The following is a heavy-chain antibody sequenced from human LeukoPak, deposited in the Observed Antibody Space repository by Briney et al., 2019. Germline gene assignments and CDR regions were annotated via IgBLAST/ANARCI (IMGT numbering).Heavy chain of an antibody. CDR3: ARHGYYYSSGPLFDS. CDR1: GGSISSNTYY. V-gene: IGHV4-39*01. Sequence: SETPSLTCTFSGGSISSNTYYWAWIRQPPGKGLEWIGTISYSGSSYYNPSLNSRVTISVDTSKNQFFLNLTSVTATDTALYYCARHGYYYSSGPLFDSWGQGTLVTVSS. CDR2: ISYSGSS. J-gene: IGHJ4*02. D-gene: IGHD3-10*01.